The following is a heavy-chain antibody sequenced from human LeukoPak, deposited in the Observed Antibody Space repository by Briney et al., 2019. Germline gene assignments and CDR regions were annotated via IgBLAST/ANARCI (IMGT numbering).Heavy chain of an antibody. Sequence: PGRSLRLSCAASRFTFSNYAMHWVRQAPGKGLEWVAVISYDGSNKYYADSVKGRFTISRDNAKNSLYLQMNSLRAEDTALYYCAKAEGWELPYYFDYWGQGTLVTVSS. J-gene: IGHJ4*02. V-gene: IGHV3-30-3*01. D-gene: IGHD1-26*01. CDR2: ISYDGSNK. CDR3: AKAEGWELPYYFDY. CDR1: RFTFSNYA.